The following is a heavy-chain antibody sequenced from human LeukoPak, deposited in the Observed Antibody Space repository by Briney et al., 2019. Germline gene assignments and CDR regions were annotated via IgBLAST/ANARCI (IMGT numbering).Heavy chain of an antibody. V-gene: IGHV4-39*07. CDR2: IYYDGST. D-gene: IGHD2/OR15-2a*01. J-gene: IGHJ3*02. CDR1: GDSLSSSSYY. CDR3: ARVMSFMSDAFDI. Sequence: SETLSLTCTVSGDSLSSSSYYWGWIRQPPGKGLEWIGTIYYDGSTYYYPSLKSRVTISVDTSKNQFSLKLSSVTAADTAVYYCARVMSFMSDAFDIWGQGTMVTVSS.